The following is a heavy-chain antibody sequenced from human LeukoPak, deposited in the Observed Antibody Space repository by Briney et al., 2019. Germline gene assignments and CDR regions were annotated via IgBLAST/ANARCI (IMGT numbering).Heavy chain of an antibody. V-gene: IGHV3-7*01. D-gene: IGHD3-22*01. CDR1: GFIFSSYW. CDR2: IKQDGNEK. CDR3: ARGGFYYDGSDSS. J-gene: IGHJ4*02. Sequence: GGSLRLSCAASGFIFSSYWMNWVRQAPGKGLEWVANIKQDGNEKYYADSVKGRFTISRDNAKNSLYLQMNSLRAEDTAVYYCARGGFYYDGSDSSWGQGTLVTVSS.